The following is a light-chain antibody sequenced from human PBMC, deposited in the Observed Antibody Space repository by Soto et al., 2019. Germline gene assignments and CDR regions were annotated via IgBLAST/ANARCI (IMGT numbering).Light chain of an antibody. Sequence: DIQMTQSPSSLSASVGDRVTITCQASQDISNYLNWYQQKPGKAPKLLIYDASNLETGVPSRFSGSVYRIDFTFTISGLQLEDIATYYCQQYDNLPPYTLGQGTKLEIK. CDR1: QDISNY. V-gene: IGKV1-33*01. CDR2: DAS. J-gene: IGKJ2*01. CDR3: QQYDNLPPYT.